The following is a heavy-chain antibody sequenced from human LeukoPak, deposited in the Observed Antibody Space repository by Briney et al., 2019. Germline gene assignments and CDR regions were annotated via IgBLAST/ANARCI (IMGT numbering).Heavy chain of an antibody. CDR3: AREPSYGDYFGMDV. CDR1: EFTFSNYW. V-gene: IGHV3-7*01. CDR2: IKQDGSEE. Sequence: GGSLRLSCAASEFTFSNYWMSWVRQAPGKGLEWVADIKQDGSEECYVDSVKGRFTISRDNAKNSLFLQMNSLRAEDTAVYYCAREPSYGDYFGMDVWGQGTTVTVSS. D-gene: IGHD4-17*01. J-gene: IGHJ6*02.